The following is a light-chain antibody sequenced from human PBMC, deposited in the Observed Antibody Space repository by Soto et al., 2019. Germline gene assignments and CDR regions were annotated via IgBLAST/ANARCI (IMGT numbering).Light chain of an antibody. CDR3: QQYYKWPPFT. J-gene: IGKJ3*01. CDR1: QRIDTS. V-gene: IGKV3-15*01. CDR2: NAA. Sequence: EIVMTQSLATLSVSPGERATLSCRASQRIDTSLAWYQQRPGQAPRLLLYNAATRATGIPARFSGRGFGTEFTLTISSLQSEDFALYYCQQYYKWPPFTFGPGTKVDI.